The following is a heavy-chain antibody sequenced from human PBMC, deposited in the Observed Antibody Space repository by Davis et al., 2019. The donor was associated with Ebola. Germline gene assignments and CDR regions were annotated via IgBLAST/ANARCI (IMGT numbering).Heavy chain of an antibody. CDR3: ARHPHYYDSSGYYYYYGMDV. CDR1: GYSFTSYW. Sequence: GESLKISCKSSGYSFTSYWIGWVRQMPGKGLEWMGIIYPGDSDTRYSPSFQGQVTISADKSISTAYLQWSSLKASDTAMYYCARHPHYYDSSGYYYYYGMDVWGQGTTVTVSS. J-gene: IGHJ6*02. CDR2: IYPGDSDT. D-gene: IGHD3-22*01. V-gene: IGHV5-51*01.